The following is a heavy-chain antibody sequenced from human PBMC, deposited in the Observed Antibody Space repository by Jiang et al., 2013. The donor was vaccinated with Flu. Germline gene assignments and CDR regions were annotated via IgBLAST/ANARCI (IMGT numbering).Heavy chain of an antibody. CDR3: ARASLARYGSGSYYYDP. CDR2: IHYSGTS. Sequence: KPSQTLSLTCSVSGGSVSSGDYWWSWIRQPPGKGLEWIGYIHYSGTSYYNPSLKSRINISLDTTKNKFSLKLSSVAAADTAVYYCARASLARYGSGSYYYDPWGQGTPVTVSS. J-gene: IGHJ5*02. CDR1: GGSVSSGDYW. D-gene: IGHD3-10*01. V-gene: IGHV4-30-4*01.